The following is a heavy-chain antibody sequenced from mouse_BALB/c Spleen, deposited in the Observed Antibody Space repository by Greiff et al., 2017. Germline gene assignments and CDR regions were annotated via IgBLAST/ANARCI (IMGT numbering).Heavy chain of an antibody. V-gene: IGHV3-8*02. D-gene: IGHD1-1*01. CDR2: ISYSGST. CDR1: GDSITSGY. Sequence: EVQLQESGPSLVKPSQTLSLTCSVTGDSITSGYWNWIRKFPGNKLEYMGYISYSGSTYYNPSLKSRISITRDTSKNQYYLQLNSVTTEDTATYYCARQRDYGSRWFAYWGQGTLVTVSA. J-gene: IGHJ3*01. CDR3: ARQRDYGSRWFAY.